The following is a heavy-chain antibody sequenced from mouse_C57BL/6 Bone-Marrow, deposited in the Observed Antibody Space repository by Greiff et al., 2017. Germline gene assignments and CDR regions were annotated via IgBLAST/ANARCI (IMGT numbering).Heavy chain of an antibody. V-gene: IGHV1-26*01. CDR2: INPNNGGT. J-gene: IGHJ3*01. CDR1: GYTFTDYY. CDR3: ARWDGSAWFAY. Sequence: VQLQQSGPELVKPGASVKISCKASGYTFTDYYMNWVKQSHGKSLEWIGDINPNNGGTSYNQKFKGKATLTVDKSSSTAYMELRSLTSEDSAVYDWARWDGSAWFAYWGQGTLVTVSA. D-gene: IGHD2-3*01.